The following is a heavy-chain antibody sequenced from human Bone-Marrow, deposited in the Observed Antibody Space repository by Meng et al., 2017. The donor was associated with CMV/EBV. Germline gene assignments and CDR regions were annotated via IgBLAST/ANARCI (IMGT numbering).Heavy chain of an antibody. J-gene: IGHJ6*02. D-gene: IGHD1-26*01. CDR3: ARDHSQSYYYYYGMDV. CDR2: IYYSGST. CDR1: GGSISSSSYY. V-gene: IGHV4-39*07. Sequence: GSLRLSCTVSGGSISSSSYYWGWIRQPPGKGLEWIGSIYYSGSTYYNPSLKSRVTISVDTSKNQFSLKLSSVTAADTAVYYCARDHSQSYYYYYGMDVWGQGTTVTVSS.